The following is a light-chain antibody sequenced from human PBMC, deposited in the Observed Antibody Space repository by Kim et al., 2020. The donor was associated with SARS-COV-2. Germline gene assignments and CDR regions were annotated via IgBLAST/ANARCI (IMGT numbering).Light chain of an antibody. J-gene: IGLJ3*02. CDR2: RDS. CDR3: QVWDSSTWV. CDR1: TIGSNN. Sequence: TARTTVWGNTIGSNNVHWCQQKPGQAPVLFIYRDSNRPSGIPERFSGSNSGNTATLTIRRAQAGDEADYYCQVWDSSTWVFGGGTQLTVL. V-gene: IGLV3-9*01.